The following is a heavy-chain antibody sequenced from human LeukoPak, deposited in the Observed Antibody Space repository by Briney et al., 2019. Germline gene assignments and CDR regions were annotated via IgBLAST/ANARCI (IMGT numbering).Heavy chain of an antibody. J-gene: IGHJ6*04. D-gene: IGHD3-3*01. V-gene: IGHV3-23*01. Sequence: GGSLRLSCAASGFTFSSYAMSWVRQAPGKGLEWVSAISGSGGSTYYADSVKGRFTISRDNSKNTLYLQMNSLRAEDTAVYYCAKAGYWSGYYNPLYYMDVWGTGTTVIVSS. CDR3: AKAGYWSGYYNPLYYMDV. CDR2: ISGSGGST. CDR1: GFTFSSYA.